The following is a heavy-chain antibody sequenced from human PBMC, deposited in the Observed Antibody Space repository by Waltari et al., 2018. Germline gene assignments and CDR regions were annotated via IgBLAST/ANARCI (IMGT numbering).Heavy chain of an antibody. CDR3: ARWVTTVPHDAFDI. CDR1: GFSLSTSGMC. D-gene: IGHD4-4*01. J-gene: IGHJ3*02. CDR2: IDWDDDK. V-gene: IGHV2-70*13. Sequence: QVTLRESGPALVKPTQTLTLTCTFSGFSLSTSGMCVTWIRQPPGKALEWLARIDWDDDKYYSTSLKTRLTISKDTSKNQLVLRMTNMDPVDTATYYCARWVTTVPHDAFDIWGQGTMVTVSS.